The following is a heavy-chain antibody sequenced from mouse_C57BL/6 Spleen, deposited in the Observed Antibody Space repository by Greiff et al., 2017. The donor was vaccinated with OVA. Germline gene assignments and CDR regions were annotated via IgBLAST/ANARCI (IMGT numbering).Heavy chain of an antibody. CDR1: GYAFSSYW. J-gene: IGHJ4*01. Sequence: QVQLQQSGAELVKPGASVKISCKASGYAFSSYWMNWVKQRPGKGLEWIGQIYPGDGDTNYNGKFKGKATLTADKSSSTAYMQLSSLTSEDSAVYFCARRNSPYAMDYWGQGTSVTVSS. CDR2: IYPGDGDT. CDR3: ARRNSPYAMDY. V-gene: IGHV1-80*01.